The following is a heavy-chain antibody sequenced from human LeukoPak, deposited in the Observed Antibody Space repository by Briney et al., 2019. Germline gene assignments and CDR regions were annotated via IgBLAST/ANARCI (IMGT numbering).Heavy chain of an antibody. CDR2: IYYSGST. V-gene: IGHV4-59*01. Sequence: SETLSLTCTVSGGSINSYFWSWIRQPPGKGLEWIGYIYYSGSTNYNPSLKSRVTISVDTSKNQFSLKLSSVTAADTAVYYCARGCGGDCYSGYEHDAFDIWGQGTMVTVSS. J-gene: IGHJ3*02. D-gene: IGHD2-21*02. CDR3: ARGCGGDCYSGYEHDAFDI. CDR1: GGSINSYF.